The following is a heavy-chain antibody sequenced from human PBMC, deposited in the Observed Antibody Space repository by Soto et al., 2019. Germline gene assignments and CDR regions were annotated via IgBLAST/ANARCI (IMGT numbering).Heavy chain of an antibody. V-gene: IGHV1-2*02. CDR2: INPNSGGT. Sequence: ASVKVSCKASGYTFTGYYMHWVRQAPGQGLEWMGWINPNSGGTNYAQKFQGRVTMTRDTSISTAYMELSRLRSDDTAVYYCAREYCSSTSCSYYYYGMDVWGQGTTVTVS. CDR1: GYTFTGYY. CDR3: AREYCSSTSCSYYYYGMDV. J-gene: IGHJ6*02. D-gene: IGHD2-2*01.